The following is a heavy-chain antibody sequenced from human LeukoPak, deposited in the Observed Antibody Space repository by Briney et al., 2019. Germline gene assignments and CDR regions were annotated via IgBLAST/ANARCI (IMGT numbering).Heavy chain of an antibody. CDR1: GFTFSSCG. V-gene: IGHV3-33*01. CDR3: ARDGDDILTGYYDY. D-gene: IGHD3-9*01. J-gene: IGHJ4*02. CDR2: MWFDGSNK. Sequence: GRSLRLSCAASGFTFSSCGMHWVRQAPGKGLEWVAGMWFDGSNKYYADSEKGRFTISRDSSKNTLYLQMDSLRAEDTAVYYCARDGDDILTGYYDYWGQGTLVTVSS.